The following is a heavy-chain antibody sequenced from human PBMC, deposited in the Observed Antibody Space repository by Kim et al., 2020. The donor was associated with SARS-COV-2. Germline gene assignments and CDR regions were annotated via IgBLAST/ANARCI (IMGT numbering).Heavy chain of an antibody. V-gene: IGHV1-18*04. CDR2: ISSSSGNT. Sequence: ASVKVSCRAYGYTFTTYGISWVRQAPGQGLEWMGWISSSSGNTNYAENFQGRVTMTTDTSTSTAYMELRRLRFGDTAVYYCARIGSGEENIWLDSWGQGTLVTVSS. D-gene: IGHD3-10*01. CDR1: GYTFTTYG. CDR3: ARIGSGEENIWLDS. J-gene: IGHJ5*01.